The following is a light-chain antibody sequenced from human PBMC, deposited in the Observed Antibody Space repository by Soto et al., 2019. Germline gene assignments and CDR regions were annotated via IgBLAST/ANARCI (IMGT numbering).Light chain of an antibody. Sequence: DIQMTQSPSSLSASVGDRVTITCQASQDISNYFNWYQQKPGKAPKLLIYDASNLETGVPSRFSGSGSGTDFTFTISSLQPEDIATSYCQQYDNLPLAFGGGTKVEIK. CDR3: QQYDNLPLA. J-gene: IGKJ4*01. V-gene: IGKV1-33*01. CDR2: DAS. CDR1: QDISNY.